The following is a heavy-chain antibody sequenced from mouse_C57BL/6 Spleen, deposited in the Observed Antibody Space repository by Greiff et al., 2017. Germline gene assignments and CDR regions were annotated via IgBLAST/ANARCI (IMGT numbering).Heavy chain of an antibody. CDR1: GYTFTEYT. D-gene: IGHD1-1*01. Sequence: VKLMESGAELVKPGASVKLSCKASGYTFTEYTIHWVQQRSGQGLEWIGWFYPGRGSIKYNEKFKDKATLTADKSSSTGYLELSRWTSEDSAVYVCARHEAGYYGSSGEWYFDVWGTGTTVTVSS. J-gene: IGHJ1*03. CDR2: FYPGRGSI. V-gene: IGHV1-62-2*01. CDR3: ARHEAGYYGSSGEWYFDV.